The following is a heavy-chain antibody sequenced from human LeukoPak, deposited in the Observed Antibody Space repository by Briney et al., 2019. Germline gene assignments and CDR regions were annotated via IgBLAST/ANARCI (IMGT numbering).Heavy chain of an antibody. CDR2: IKQDGSEK. J-gene: IGHJ3*02. CDR3: ARDIRAAAAHTFDI. D-gene: IGHD6-13*01. CDR1: GFTFSSYW. V-gene: IGHV3-7*01. Sequence: PGGSLRLSCAASGFTFSSYWMSWVRQAPGKGLEWVANIKQDGSEKYYVDSVKGRFTISRDNAKNSLYLQMNSLRAEDTAVYYCARDIRAAAAHTFDIWGQGTMVTVSS.